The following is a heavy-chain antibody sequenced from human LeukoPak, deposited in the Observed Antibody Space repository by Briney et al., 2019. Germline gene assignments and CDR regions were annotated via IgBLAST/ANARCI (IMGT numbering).Heavy chain of an antibody. CDR3: ASLSRGYCSSTSCYSVDTYYYGMDV. CDR1: GFTFSSYW. V-gene: IGHV3-7*01. J-gene: IGHJ6*02. Sequence: PGGALRLSCAASGFTFSSYWISWVRQAPGKGLGWVANIKQKGSEKNYLDSVKGRFTISRDNAKNSLYLQMNSLRAEDTAVYYCASLSRGYCSSTSCYSVDTYYYGMDVWGQGTTVTVSS. CDR2: IKQKGSEK. D-gene: IGHD2-2*01.